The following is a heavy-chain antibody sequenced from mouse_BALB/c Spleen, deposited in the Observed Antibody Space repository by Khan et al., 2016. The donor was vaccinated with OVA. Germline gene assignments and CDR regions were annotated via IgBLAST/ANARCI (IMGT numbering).Heavy chain of an antibody. CDR2: INPGSGGT. Sequence: VQLQQSGAELVRPGTSVKVSCKASGYAFSNYLIEWVKQRPGQGLEWIGVINPGSGGTNYNENFKDKATVTADNSSSTAYMQLSSLTADDSAVYFCERKSDNYYFDYWGQGTTVTVSP. CDR3: ERKSDNYYFDY. J-gene: IGHJ2*01. D-gene: IGHD1-3*01. V-gene: IGHV1-54*01. CDR1: GYAFSNYL.